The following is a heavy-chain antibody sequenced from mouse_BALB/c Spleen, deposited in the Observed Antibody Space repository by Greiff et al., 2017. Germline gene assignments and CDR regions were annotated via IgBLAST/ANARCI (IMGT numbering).Heavy chain of an antibody. CDR3: ARGGTTVSFDY. J-gene: IGHJ2*01. CDR2: IYPGNVNT. CDR1: GYTFTSYY. V-gene: IGHV1S56*01. D-gene: IGHD1-1*01. Sequence: VQLQESGPELVKPGASVRISCKASGYTFTSYYIHWVKQRPGQGLEWIGWIYPGNVNTKYNEKFKGKATLTADKSSSTAYMQLSSLTSEDSAVYFCARGGTTVSFDYWGQGTTLTVSS.